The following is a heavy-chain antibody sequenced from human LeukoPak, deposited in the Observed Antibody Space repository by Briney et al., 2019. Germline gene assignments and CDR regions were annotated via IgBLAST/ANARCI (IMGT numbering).Heavy chain of an antibody. V-gene: IGHV3-30*18. CDR2: ISYDGSNK. CDR3: AKVLYCSSTSCYNGFAY. D-gene: IGHD2-2*02. CDR1: GFTFSSYG. Sequence: PGGSLRLSCAASGFTFSSYGMHWVRQAPGKGLEWVAVISYDGSNKYYADSVKGRFTISRDNSKNTLYLQMNSLRAEDTAVYYCAKVLYCSSTSCYNGFAYWGQGTLVTVSS. J-gene: IGHJ4*02.